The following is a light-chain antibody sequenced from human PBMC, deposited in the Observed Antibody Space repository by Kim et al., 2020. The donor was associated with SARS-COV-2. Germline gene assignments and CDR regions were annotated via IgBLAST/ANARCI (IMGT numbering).Light chain of an antibody. CDR2: AAS. J-gene: IGKJ4*01. CDR3: QQSYTTHVLT. Sequence: SVGDRVTITCRASQSIGEFLNWYQQRPGKAPKLLVYAASKLQNGVPSRFTGSGSGTDFILTISSLQPDDFGVYYCQQSYTTHVLTFGGGTKVDIK. CDR1: QSIGEF. V-gene: IGKV1-39*01.